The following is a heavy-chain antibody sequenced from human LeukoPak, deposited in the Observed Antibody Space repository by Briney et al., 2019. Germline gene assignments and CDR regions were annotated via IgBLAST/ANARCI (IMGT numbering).Heavy chain of an antibody. Sequence: GGSLRLSCAASGFTISSYWIHWVGQVPGKGLVWVSRINNDGSSTIYADSVKGRFTISRDNAKNTLYLQMNRLRGEDTAVYYCARGGSPPEALGDVFGIWGQGTMVTVSS. CDR1: GFTISSYW. CDR2: INNDGSST. J-gene: IGHJ3*02. D-gene: IGHD1-26*01. CDR3: ARGGSPPEALGDVFGI. V-gene: IGHV3-74*01.